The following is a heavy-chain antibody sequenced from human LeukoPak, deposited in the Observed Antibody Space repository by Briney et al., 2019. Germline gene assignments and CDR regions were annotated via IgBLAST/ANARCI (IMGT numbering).Heavy chain of an antibody. CDR1: GFTFDDYA. CDR3: AKDLKDSSGTSFDY. V-gene: IGHV3-9*01. CDR2: ISWNSGSI. D-gene: IGHD3-22*01. J-gene: IGHJ4*02. Sequence: GGSLRLSCAASGFTFDDYAMHWVRQAPGKGLEWVSGISWNSGSIGYADSVKGRFTISRDNAKNSLYLQMNSLRAEDTALYYCAKDLKDSSGTSFDYWGQGTLVTVSS.